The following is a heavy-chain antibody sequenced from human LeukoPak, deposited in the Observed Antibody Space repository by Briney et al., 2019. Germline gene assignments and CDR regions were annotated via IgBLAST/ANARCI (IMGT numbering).Heavy chain of an antibody. J-gene: IGHJ5*02. CDR3: ARSMVRGVDWFDP. CDR1: GGSISSSSYY. V-gene: IGHV4-39*01. D-gene: IGHD3-10*01. Sequence: SETLSLTCTVSGGSISSSSYYWGWFRQPPGKGLEWIGSIYYSGSTYYNPSLKSRVTISVDTSKNQFSLKLSSVTAADTAVYYCARSMVRGVDWFDPWGQGTLVTVSS. CDR2: IYYSGST.